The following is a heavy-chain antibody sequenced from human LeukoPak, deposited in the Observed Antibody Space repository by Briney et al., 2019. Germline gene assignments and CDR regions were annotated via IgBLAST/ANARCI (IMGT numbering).Heavy chain of an antibody. CDR1: GGSISDFY. Sequence: SETLSLTCTVSGGSISDFYWSWIRQPPGKGLEWIGYIYDTVRINYNPSLKSRVTMSVDTSKNHFSLKLSSVTAADTAVYYCARGVYDLWSGYYWDYWGQGTLVTVSS. J-gene: IGHJ4*02. CDR3: ARGVYDLWSGYYWDY. D-gene: IGHD3-3*01. CDR2: IYDTVRI. V-gene: IGHV4-59*01.